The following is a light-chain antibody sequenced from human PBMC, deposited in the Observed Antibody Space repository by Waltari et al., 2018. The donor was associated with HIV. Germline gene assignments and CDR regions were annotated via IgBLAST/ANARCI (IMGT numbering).Light chain of an antibody. J-gene: IGLJ3*02. Sequence: QSVLTQPPSVSGAPRQRVTISCSGISSNIGSNTVNWYQQLPGTAPKLLLYSNNRRPSGVPDRFSGSKSGTSASLAISGLQSEDEADYYCAAWDGSLNGRVFGGGTKLTVL. V-gene: IGLV1-44*01. CDR3: AAWDGSLNGRV. CDR1: SSNIGSNT. CDR2: SNN.